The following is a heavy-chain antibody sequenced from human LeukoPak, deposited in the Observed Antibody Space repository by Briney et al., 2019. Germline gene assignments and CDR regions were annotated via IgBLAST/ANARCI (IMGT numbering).Heavy chain of an antibody. CDR1: GFTFSSYE. CDR3: ARVAQLGNDY. Sequence: GGSLRLSCAAPGFTFSSYEMNWVRQAPGKGLEWVSYISSSGSTIYYADSVKGRFTISRDNAKNSLYLQMNSLRAEDTAVYYCARVAQLGNDYWGQGTLVTVSS. D-gene: IGHD7-27*01. CDR2: ISSSGSTI. V-gene: IGHV3-48*03. J-gene: IGHJ4*02.